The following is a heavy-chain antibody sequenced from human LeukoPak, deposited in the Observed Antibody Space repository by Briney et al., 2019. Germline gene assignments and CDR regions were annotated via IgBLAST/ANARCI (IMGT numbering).Heavy chain of an antibody. CDR2: IWYDGSNK. CDR3: ARDGVRSGYHEGPDY. CDR1: GFTFSSYG. J-gene: IGHJ4*02. D-gene: IGHD3-22*01. V-gene: IGHV3-33*01. Sequence: GGSLRLSCAASGFTFSSYGMHWVRQAPGKGLEWVAVIWYDGSNKYLADSVKGRFTISRDNSENTLYLQMNSLRAEDTAVYYCARDGVRSGYHEGPDYWGQGTLVTVSS.